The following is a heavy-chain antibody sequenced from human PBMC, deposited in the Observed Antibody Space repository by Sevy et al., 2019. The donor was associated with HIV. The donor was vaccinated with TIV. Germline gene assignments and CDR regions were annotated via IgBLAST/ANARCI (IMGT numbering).Heavy chain of an antibody. J-gene: IGHJ3*01. CDR3: ARMSCLDSAFDF. V-gene: IGHV3-74*01. Sequence: GGSLRLSCAASGFTFSIYWMHWVRQAPGKGLVWVSRMSNDRSSTSYGYSVKGRFTISSDNAKITLYLQMNSLRAEDKAVYYCARMSCLDSAFDFWGQGTMVTVSS. D-gene: IGHD1-26*01. CDR1: GFTFSIYW. CDR2: MSNDRSST.